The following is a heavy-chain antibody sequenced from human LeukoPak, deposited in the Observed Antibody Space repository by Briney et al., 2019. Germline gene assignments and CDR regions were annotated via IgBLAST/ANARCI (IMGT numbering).Heavy chain of an antibody. D-gene: IGHD4-23*01. J-gene: IGHJ2*01. Sequence: ASVKVSCKASGGTFSSYAISWVRQAPGQGLEWMGRIIPIFGTANYAQKFQGRVTITTDESTCTAYMELSSLRSEDTAVYYCARRPLRGGNPWWYFDLWGRGTLVTVSS. V-gene: IGHV1-69*05. CDR2: IIPIFGTA. CDR1: GGTFSSYA. CDR3: ARRPLRGGNPWWYFDL.